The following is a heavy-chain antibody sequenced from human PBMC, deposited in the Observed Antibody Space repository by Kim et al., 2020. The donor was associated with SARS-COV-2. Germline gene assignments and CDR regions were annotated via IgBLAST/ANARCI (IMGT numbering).Heavy chain of an antibody. D-gene: IGHD2-2*01. Sequence: GGSLRLSCSASGFTFSAYPIHWVRQAPGRGLEWLSTVSTDGSRTYYADSVKGRFTVSRDNSKSTLFLQMRSLRTEDTAVYYCVKACSGTSCDVDYFEYWG. CDR1: GFTFSAYP. J-gene: IGHJ4*01. CDR2: VSTDGSRT. V-gene: IGHV3-64D*06. CDR3: VKACSGTSCDVDYFEY.